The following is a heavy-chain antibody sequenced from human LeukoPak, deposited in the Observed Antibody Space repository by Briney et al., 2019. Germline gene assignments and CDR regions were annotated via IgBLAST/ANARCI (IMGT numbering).Heavy chain of an antibody. CDR1: GFTFSSYG. V-gene: IGHV3-48*02. CDR2: ISSSSSTI. J-gene: IGHJ4*02. Sequence: GSLRLSCAASGFTFSSYGMHWVRQAPGRGLEWVSYISSSSSTIYYADSVKGRFTISRDNAKNSLYLQMNSLRDEDTAVYYCARSRYNWNYGGYWGQGTLVTVSS. D-gene: IGHD1-20*01. CDR3: ARSRYNWNYGGY.